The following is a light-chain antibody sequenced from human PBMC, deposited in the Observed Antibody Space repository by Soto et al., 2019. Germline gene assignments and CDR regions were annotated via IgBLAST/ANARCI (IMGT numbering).Light chain of an antibody. CDR3: AAWDDSLSGWV. V-gene: IGLV1-47*02. J-gene: IGLJ3*02. CDR1: SSNIGTNY. Sequence: QSVLTQPPSASGTPGQRVTISCSGSSSNIGTNYVYWYQQVPGTAPKLLIYSNNQRPSGVPDRFSGSKSGTSASLAIRGLRSEDEADYYCAAWDDSLSGWVFGGGTKLTVL. CDR2: SNN.